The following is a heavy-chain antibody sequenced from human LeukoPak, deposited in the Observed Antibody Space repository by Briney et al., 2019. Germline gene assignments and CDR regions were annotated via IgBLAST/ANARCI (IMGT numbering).Heavy chain of an antibody. CDR1: GFTFSDYY. CDR2: ISSSGSTI. D-gene: IGHD1-26*01. V-gene: IGHV3-11*04. J-gene: IGHJ4*02. CDR3: AREPTHTPRSSHFDY. Sequence: GGSLRLSCAASGFTFSDYYMSWIRQAPGKGLEWVSYISSSGSTIYYADSVKGRFTISRDNAKNSLYLQMNSLRAEDTAVYYCAREPTHTPRSSHFDYWGQGTLVTVSS.